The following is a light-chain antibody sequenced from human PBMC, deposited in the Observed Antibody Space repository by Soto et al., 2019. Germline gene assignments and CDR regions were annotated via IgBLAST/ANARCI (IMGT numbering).Light chain of an antibody. CDR1: SSDVGGYDY. CDR2: EVS. J-gene: IGLJ1*01. Sequence: QSALTQPASVSGSPGQSITISCTGTSSDVGGYDYVSWYQQHPGKAPKLMIYEVSNRPSGVPDRFSGSKSGNTASLTVSGLQAEDEADYYCSSYAGSSNVFGTGTKLTVL. CDR3: SSYAGSSNV. V-gene: IGLV2-8*01.